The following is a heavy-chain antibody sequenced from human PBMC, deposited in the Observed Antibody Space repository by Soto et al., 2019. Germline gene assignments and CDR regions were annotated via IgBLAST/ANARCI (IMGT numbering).Heavy chain of an antibody. V-gene: IGHV1-69*02. CDR2: IIPILGIA. CDR1: GGTFSSYT. Sequence: ASVKVSCKASGGTFSSYTISWVRQAPGQGLEWMGRIIPILGIANYAQKFQGRVTITADKSTSTAYMELSSLRSEDTAVYYCARTPYYYGSGSYYSSDYYYYYYMDVWGKGTTVTVSS. J-gene: IGHJ6*03. D-gene: IGHD3-10*01. CDR3: ARTPYYYGSGSYYSSDYYYYYYMDV.